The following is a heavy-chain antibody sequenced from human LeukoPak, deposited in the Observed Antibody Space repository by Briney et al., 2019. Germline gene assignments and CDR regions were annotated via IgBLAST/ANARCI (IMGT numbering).Heavy chain of an antibody. CDR3: ARVQYYDFWSGGSDAFDI. D-gene: IGHD3-3*01. Sequence: SETLSLTCAVYGGTFSGYYWSWIRQPPGKRLEWVGYIYYSGSTNYNPSLKSRVTISVDTSKNQFSLKLSSVTAADTAVYYCARVQYYDFWSGGSDAFDIWGQGTMVTVSS. V-gene: IGHV4-59*08. CDR2: IYYSGST. CDR1: GGTFSGYY. J-gene: IGHJ3*02.